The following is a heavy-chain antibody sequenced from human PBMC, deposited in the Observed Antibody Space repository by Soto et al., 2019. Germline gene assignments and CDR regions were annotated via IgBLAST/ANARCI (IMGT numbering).Heavy chain of an antibody. CDR3: ARDYYDSSGYSGHDY. D-gene: IGHD3-22*01. CDR1: GRTFSSYA. Sequence: SMKVSCKASGRTFSSYAISWVRQAPGQGLEWMGGIIPIFGTANYAQKFLGRVTITADESTSTAYMELSSLRSEDTAVYYCARDYYDSSGYSGHDYCGQGTLVTVSS. V-gene: IGHV1-69*13. CDR2: IIPIFGTA. J-gene: IGHJ4*02.